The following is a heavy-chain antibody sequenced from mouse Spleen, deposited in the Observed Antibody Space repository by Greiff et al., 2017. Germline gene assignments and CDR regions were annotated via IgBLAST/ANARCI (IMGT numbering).Heavy chain of an antibody. CDR3: AGPYYYDGSYDAMDY. CDR2: IWSDGST. CDR1: GFSLTNYA. Sequence: QVQLKESGPGLVAPSQSLSITCTVSGFSLTNYAVHWVRQSPGKGLEWLGVIWSDGSTDYNAAFISRLSISKDNSKSQVFFKMNSLQADDTAIYYCAGPYYYDGSYDAMDYWGQGTSVTVSS. V-gene: IGHV2-4-1*01. D-gene: IGHD1-1*01. J-gene: IGHJ4*01.